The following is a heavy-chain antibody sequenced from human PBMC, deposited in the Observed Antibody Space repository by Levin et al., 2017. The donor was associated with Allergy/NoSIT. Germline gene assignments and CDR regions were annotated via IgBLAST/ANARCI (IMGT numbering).Heavy chain of an antibody. CDR3: ARRTTRTTYVDS. CDR2: ISSPSSIYI. D-gene: IGHD4-17*01. CDR1: GFSFSGYS. J-gene: IGHJ5*01. Sequence: SCVGSGFSFSGYSMSWVRQAPGKGLEWVSSISSPSSIYIYYADSVKGRFTISRDDAKNSLFLQMNSLRAEDTAVYFCARRTTRTTYVDSWGQGTQVTVSS. V-gene: IGHV3-21*06.